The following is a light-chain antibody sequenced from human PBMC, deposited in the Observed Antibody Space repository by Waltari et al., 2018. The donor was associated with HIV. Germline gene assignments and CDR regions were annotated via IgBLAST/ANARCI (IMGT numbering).Light chain of an antibody. CDR3: CSFSGNYTSYV. J-gene: IGLJ1*01. CDR1: RSDVGVYNY. V-gene: IGLV2-11*01. Sequence: QSALTQPRSVSGSPGQSVTISCTGTRSDVGVYNYVATYQQFSDKAPKLKIYAVTNRPSGVPDRFSGSKSGNTASLTIRGLQAEDEADYYCCSFSGNYTSYVFGTGTKVTVL. CDR2: AVT.